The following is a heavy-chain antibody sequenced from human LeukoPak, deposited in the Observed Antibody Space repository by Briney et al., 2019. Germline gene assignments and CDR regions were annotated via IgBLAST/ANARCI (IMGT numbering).Heavy chain of an antibody. V-gene: IGHV3-23*01. Sequence: GGTLRLSCAASGFTFSSYGMSWVRQAPGKGLEWVSAISGSGGSTYYADSVKGRFTTSRDNSKNTLYLQMNSLRAEDTAVYYCAKTARPGPSALPGDYWGQGTLVTVSS. J-gene: IGHJ4*02. D-gene: IGHD2-21*02. CDR2: ISGSGGST. CDR1: GFTFSSYG. CDR3: AKTARPGPSALPGDY.